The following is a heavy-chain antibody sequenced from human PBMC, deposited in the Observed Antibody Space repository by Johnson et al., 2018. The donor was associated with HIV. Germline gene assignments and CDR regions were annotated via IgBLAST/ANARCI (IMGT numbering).Heavy chain of an antibody. CDR2: IKGKTDGGTT. V-gene: IGHV3-15*01. CDR1: GFIFSNAW. CDR3: ATVVVISQDAFYI. Sequence: QLVESGGGLIEPGGSLRLSCAASGFIFSNAWMTWVRQAPGKGLEWVGRIKGKTDGGTTDYAAPVKGRFTISRSESKNTLYLQMNSLKIEDTAVYYCATVVVISQDAFYIWGQGTMVTVSS. J-gene: IGHJ3*02. D-gene: IGHD3-22*01.